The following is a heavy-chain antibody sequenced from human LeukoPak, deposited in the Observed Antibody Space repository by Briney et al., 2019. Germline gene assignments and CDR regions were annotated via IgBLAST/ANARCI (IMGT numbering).Heavy chain of an antibody. J-gene: IGHJ3*02. CDR2: SYFSGST. V-gene: IGHV4-59*01. CDR1: GFTFSSYS. D-gene: IGHD3-10*01. CDR3: ARGSGYGSGSSDAFDI. Sequence: GSLRLSCAASGFTFSSYSMNWVRQAPGKGLEWIGYSYFSGSTNYNPSLKSRVTMSLDTSKNQLSLKLSSVTAADTAVYYCARGSGYGSGSSDAFDIWGQGTMVTVSS.